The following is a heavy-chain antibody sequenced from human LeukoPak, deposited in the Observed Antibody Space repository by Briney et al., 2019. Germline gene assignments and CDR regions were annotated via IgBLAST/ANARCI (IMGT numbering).Heavy chain of an antibody. Sequence: PGRSLRLSCAASGFTFSSYAMHWVRQAPGKGLEWVAVISYDGSNKYYADSVKARFTISRDNAKNLLYLQMDSLRDEDTAVYYCATDSGSGWYYYFQHWGQGTLVTVSS. V-gene: IGHV3-30*04. CDR1: GFTFSSYA. CDR2: ISYDGSNK. J-gene: IGHJ1*01. D-gene: IGHD6-19*01. CDR3: ATDSGSGWYYYFQH.